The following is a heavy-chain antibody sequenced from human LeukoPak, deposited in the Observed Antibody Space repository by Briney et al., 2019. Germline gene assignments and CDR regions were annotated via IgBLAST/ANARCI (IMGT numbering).Heavy chain of an antibody. V-gene: IGHV3-9*01. CDR3: AKDISPRRYYDWPTSDFDF. Sequence: GGSLRLSCAASGFTFSSYWMSWVRQAPGKGLEWVSGINWNGGFITYADSVKGRFTISRDSAKNSLYLEMNSLRGEDTAFYYCAKDISPRRYYDWPTSDFDFWGQGTLVTVSS. D-gene: IGHD3-9*01. J-gene: IGHJ4*02. CDR1: GFTFSSYW. CDR2: INWNGGFI.